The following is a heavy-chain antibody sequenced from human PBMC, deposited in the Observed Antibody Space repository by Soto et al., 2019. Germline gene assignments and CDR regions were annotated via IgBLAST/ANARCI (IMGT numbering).Heavy chain of an antibody. CDR1: GYTFTSYY. Sequence: ASVKVSCKASGYTFTSYYMHWVRQAPGQGLEWMGIINPSGGSTSYAQKFQGRVTMTGDTSTSTVYMELSSLRSEDTAVYYCARGQRVSMGGSYSWFDPRGQGTLVTVSS. V-gene: IGHV1-46*01. D-gene: IGHD1-26*01. J-gene: IGHJ5*02. CDR2: INPSGGST. CDR3: ARGQRVSMGGSYSWFDP.